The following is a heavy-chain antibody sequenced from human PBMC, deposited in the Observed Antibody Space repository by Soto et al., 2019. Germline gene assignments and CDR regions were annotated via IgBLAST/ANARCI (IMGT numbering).Heavy chain of an antibody. D-gene: IGHD6-19*01. J-gene: IGHJ2*01. CDR3: ARARIAVAASNSYRYFDL. Sequence: EVQLVETGGGLIQPGGSLRLSCAASGFTVSSNYMSWVRQAPGKGLEWVSVIYSGGCTYYADSVKGRFTISRDNSKNTLYLQMNSLRAEDTAVYYCARARIAVAASNSYRYFDLWGRGTLVTVSS. V-gene: IGHV3-53*02. CDR1: GFTVSSNY. CDR2: IYSGGCT.